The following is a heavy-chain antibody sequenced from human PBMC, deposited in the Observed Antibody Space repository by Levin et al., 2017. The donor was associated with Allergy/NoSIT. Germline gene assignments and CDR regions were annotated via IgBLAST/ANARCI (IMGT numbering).Heavy chain of an antibody. CDR1: GFTFSTYS. CDR3: ARGEQQWLAHGAFDY. Sequence: RSGGSLRLSCAASGFTFSTYSMNWVRQAPGKGLEWISYISSTSSSIYYADSVRGRFTISRDNAKNSLYLQMNSLRAEDTAVYYCARGEQQWLAHGAFDYWGQGTLVTVSS. V-gene: IGHV3-48*01. J-gene: IGHJ4*02. CDR2: ISSTSSSI. D-gene: IGHD6-19*01.